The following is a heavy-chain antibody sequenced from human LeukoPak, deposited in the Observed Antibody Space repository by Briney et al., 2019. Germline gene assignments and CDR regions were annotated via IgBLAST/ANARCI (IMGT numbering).Heavy chain of an antibody. D-gene: IGHD3-10*01. J-gene: IGHJ5*02. V-gene: IGHV4-34*01. CDR1: GGSFSGYY. CDR3: ARDGGILWFGEFNWFDP. Sequence: SETLSLTCAVYGGSFSGYYWSWIRQPPGKGLEWIGEINRSGSTNYNPSLKSRVTISVDTSKNQFSLKLSSVTAADTAVYYCARDGGILWFGEFNWFDPWGQGTLVTVSS. CDR2: INRSGST.